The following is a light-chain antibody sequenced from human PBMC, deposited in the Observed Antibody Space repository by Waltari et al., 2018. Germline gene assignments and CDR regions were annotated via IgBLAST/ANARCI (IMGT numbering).Light chain of an antibody. CDR3: QQDGSSPPLT. CDR1: QSVSSSY. Sequence: EIVLTQSPGTLSLSPGERATLSCRGSQSVSSSYLAWYQQKPGQAPRLLIYGASSRATGIPDRFSGSGSGTEFTLTISRLEPEDFAVYYCQQDGSSPPLTFGGGTKVEIK. J-gene: IGKJ4*01. CDR2: GAS. V-gene: IGKV3-20*01.